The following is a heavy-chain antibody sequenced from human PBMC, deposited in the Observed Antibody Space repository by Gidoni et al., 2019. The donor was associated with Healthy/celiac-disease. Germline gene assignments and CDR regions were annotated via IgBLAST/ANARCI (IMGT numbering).Heavy chain of an antibody. Sequence: EVQLVESGGGLVQPGGSLRLSCAASGFTFSSYWMSWVRQAPGKGLEWVANIKQDGSEKYYVDSVKGRFTISRDNAKNSLYLQMNSLRAEDTAVYYCARDQMSYSSSWSNRFDYWGQGTLVTVSS. J-gene: IGHJ4*02. CDR2: IKQDGSEK. D-gene: IGHD6-13*01. CDR1: GFTFSSYW. V-gene: IGHV3-7*01. CDR3: ARDQMSYSSSWSNRFDY.